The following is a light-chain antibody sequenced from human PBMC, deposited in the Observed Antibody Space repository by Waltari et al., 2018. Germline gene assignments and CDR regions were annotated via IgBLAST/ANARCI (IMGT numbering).Light chain of an antibody. V-gene: IGKV3-20*01. J-gene: IGKJ1*01. Sequence: EIVLTQSPGTLSLSPGERATLSGRARQSVSSSDLAWYQQKPGQAPRLVIYGASSRATGIPDRFSGSVSGTDFTLTISRLEPEDFAVYYCQQYCSSPTWTFGQGTKVEIK. CDR1: QSVSSSD. CDR2: GAS. CDR3: QQYCSSPTWT.